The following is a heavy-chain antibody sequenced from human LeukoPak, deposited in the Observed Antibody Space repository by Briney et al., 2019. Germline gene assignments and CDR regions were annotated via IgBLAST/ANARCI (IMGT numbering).Heavy chain of an antibody. CDR1: GGSISSSSYY. J-gene: IGHJ4*02. V-gene: IGHV4-39*07. Sequence: SETLSLTCTVSGGSISSSSYYWGWIRQPPGKGLEWIGSIYYSGSTYYNPSLKSRVTISVDTSKNQFSLKLSSVTAADTAVYYCARGIAVHFDYWGQGTLVTVSS. D-gene: IGHD6-19*01. CDR3: ARGIAVHFDY. CDR2: IYYSGST.